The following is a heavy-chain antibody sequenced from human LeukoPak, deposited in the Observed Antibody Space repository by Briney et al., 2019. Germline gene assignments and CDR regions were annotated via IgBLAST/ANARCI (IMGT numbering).Heavy chain of an antibody. CDR2: IKQDGSER. V-gene: IGHV3-7*01. D-gene: IGHD3-3*01. Sequence: PGGSLRLSCAASGFTFSSYWMSWVRQAPGKGLEWVANIKQDGSERYYVDSVKGRFTISRDNAKNSLYLQMNSLRAEDTAVYYCARSKRYTIFGVVIRAAEGVGYFDYWGQGTLVTVSS. J-gene: IGHJ4*02. CDR1: GFTFSSYW. CDR3: ARSKRYTIFGVVIRAAEGVGYFDY.